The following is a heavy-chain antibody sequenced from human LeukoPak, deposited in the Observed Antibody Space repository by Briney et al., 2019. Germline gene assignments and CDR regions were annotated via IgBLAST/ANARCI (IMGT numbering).Heavy chain of an antibody. V-gene: IGHV1-69*01. CDR1: GGTFSSYA. Sequence: SVKVSCKASGGTFSSYAISWVRQAPGQGLEWMGGIIPIFGTANYAQKFRGRVTITADGSTSTAYMELSSLRSEDTAVYYCARGTYYYDSSGYKIDYWGQGTLVTVSS. CDR2: IIPIFGTA. J-gene: IGHJ4*02. CDR3: ARGTYYYDSSGYKIDY. D-gene: IGHD3-22*01.